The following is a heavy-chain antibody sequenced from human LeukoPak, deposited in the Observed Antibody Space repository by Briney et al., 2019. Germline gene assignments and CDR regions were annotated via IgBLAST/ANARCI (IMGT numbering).Heavy chain of an antibody. Sequence: GESLKISCKGSVYRFATYWIGWVRQMPGKGLEWMGIIYPSDSDTRYSPSFQGQVTISADKSISTAYLQWNSLKASDTAMYYCARLYGDADYWGQGTLVTVSS. CDR3: ARLYGDADY. CDR2: IYPSDSDT. V-gene: IGHV5-51*01. J-gene: IGHJ4*02. D-gene: IGHD4-17*01. CDR1: VYRFATYW.